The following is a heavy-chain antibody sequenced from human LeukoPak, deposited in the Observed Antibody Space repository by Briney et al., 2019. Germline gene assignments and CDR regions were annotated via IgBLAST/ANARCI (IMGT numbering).Heavy chain of an antibody. D-gene: IGHD5-18*01. CDR3: ARDTGHTYGRIDY. CDR2: IYSGGST. Sequence: PGGSLRLSCVASGFIVTSDDTNWVRQAPGKGLEWVSVIYSGGSTYFADSVKGRFTISRDSAKNTVYLQMNSLRAEDTAVYYCARDTGHTYGRIDYWGQGTLVTVSS. J-gene: IGHJ4*02. V-gene: IGHV3-66*01. CDR1: GFIVTSDD.